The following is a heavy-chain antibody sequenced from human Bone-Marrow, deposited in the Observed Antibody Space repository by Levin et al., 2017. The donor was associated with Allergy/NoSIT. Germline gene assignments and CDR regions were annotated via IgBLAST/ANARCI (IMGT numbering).Heavy chain of an antibody. V-gene: IGHV4-39*01. CDR1: NGSIAISNYY. J-gene: IGHJ6*02. CDR2: MSYIGVT. Sequence: PSETLSLTCSVSNGSIAISNYYWGWIRQAPGMGLEWIGSMSYIGVTYYNPSLKSRVTISVDTSKNQFSLKLSSVTAADTGVYDGTRCPTPGGASSYYGLDVWGQGTTVTVSS. D-gene: IGHD3-16*01. CDR3: TRCPTPGGASSYYGLDV.